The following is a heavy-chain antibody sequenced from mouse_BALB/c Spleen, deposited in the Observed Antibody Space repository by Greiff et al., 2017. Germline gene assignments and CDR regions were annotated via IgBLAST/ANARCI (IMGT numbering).Heavy chain of an antibody. V-gene: IGHV2-9*02. CDR1: GFSLTSYG. CDR2: IWAGGST. D-gene: IGHD1-1*01. J-gene: IGHJ4*01. Sequence: QVQLQQSGPGLVAPSQSLSITCTVSGFSLTSYGVHWVRQAPGKGLEWLGVIWAGGSTNYNSALMSRLSISKDNSKSRVFLKMNSLQTDDTAMYYCARNRGSYYYAMDFWGQGTSVTVSS. CDR3: ARNRGSYYYAMDF.